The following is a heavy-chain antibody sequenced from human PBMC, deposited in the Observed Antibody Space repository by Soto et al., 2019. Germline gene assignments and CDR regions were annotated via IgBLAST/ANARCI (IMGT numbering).Heavy chain of an antibody. V-gene: IGHV3-30-3*01. J-gene: IGHJ6*02. CDR1: GLTLSRFA. Sequence: PGGSLRLSCAASGLTLSRFAMHWVRQATGKGLEWVAVIGYDGSNKDYADSVKGRFTISRDNSKNTLYLQMNSLRPEDTAVYYCARDPVNYYGSWTYGMDVWGQGTTVTVSS. D-gene: IGHD3-10*01. CDR3: ARDPVNYYGSWTYGMDV. CDR2: IGYDGSNK.